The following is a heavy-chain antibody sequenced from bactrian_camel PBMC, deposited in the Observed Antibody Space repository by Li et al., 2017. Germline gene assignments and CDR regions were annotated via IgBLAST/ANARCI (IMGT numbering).Heavy chain of an antibody. D-gene: IGHD3*01. Sequence: VQLVESGGGLVQPGGSLVLSCAASGFTFSTYAMSWVRQAPGKGLEWVSLISSSGGSTLYADSVKGRFTISRDNAKNMVYLQMNDLQSEDTALYYCVNLWRWDGFEDQAWGQGTQVTVS. J-gene: IGHJ6*01. V-gene: IGHV3S40*01. CDR3: VNLWRWDGFEDQA. CDR1: GFTFSTYA. CDR2: ISSSGGST.